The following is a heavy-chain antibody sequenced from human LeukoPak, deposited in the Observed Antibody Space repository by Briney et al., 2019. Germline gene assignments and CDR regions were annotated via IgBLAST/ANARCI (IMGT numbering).Heavy chain of an antibody. CDR3: ARGYCSSTTCYSTTFDY. V-gene: IGHV4-39*07. J-gene: IGHJ4*02. CDR2: IYYSGST. CDR1: GGSISSSSYY. Sequence: SETLSLTCTVSGGSISSSSYYWGWIRQPPGKGLEWIGSIYYSGSTYYNPSLKSRVTISVDTSKNQFSLKLSSVTAADTAVYYCARGYCSSTTCYSTTFDYWGQGTLVTVSS. D-gene: IGHD2-2*01.